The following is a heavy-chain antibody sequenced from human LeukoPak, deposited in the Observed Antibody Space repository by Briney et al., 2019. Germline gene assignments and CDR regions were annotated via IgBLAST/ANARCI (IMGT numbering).Heavy chain of an antibody. CDR1: GFTFDTYS. Sequence: GGSLRLSCAASGFTFDTYSMDWVRQAPGKGLEWLSYISSSSDVIYYADSVKGRFTISRDNAKNSLYLQMNSLRAEDTAVYYCTRPLWSGSSEGGDYRGQGTLVTVSS. CDR2: ISSSSDVI. D-gene: IGHD6-6*01. V-gene: IGHV3-48*01. CDR3: TRPLWSGSSEGGDY. J-gene: IGHJ4*02.